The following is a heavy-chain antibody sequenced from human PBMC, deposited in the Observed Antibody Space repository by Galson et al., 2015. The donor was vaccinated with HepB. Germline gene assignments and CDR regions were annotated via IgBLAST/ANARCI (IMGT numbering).Heavy chain of an antibody. D-gene: IGHD3-22*01. J-gene: IGHJ4*02. CDR2: IDPSNAYT. CDR3: ARHSDSSGYPYLDY. V-gene: IGHV5-10-1*01. Sequence: QSGAEVKKPGESLRISCKGSGYSFTKSWITWVRQVPGKGLEWMGRIDPSNAYTNYSPSFQGHVTISIERSTSTAYLQWRSLKASDTAVYFCARHSDSSGYPYLDYWGQGTLVTVSS. CDR1: GYSFTKSW.